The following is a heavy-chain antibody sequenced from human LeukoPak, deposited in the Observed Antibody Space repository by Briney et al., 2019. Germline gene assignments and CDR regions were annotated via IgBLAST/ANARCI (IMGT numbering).Heavy chain of an antibody. CDR1: GGSFSGYY. CDR2: INHSGST. Sequence: SETLSLTCAVYGGSFSGYYWSWIRQPPGKGLEWIGEINHSGSTNYNPSLKSRVTISVDTSKNQFSLKLSSVTAADTAVYYCARDIRSLGTGYWPPFDYWGQGTLVTVSS. D-gene: IGHD3/OR15-3a*01. J-gene: IGHJ4*02. V-gene: IGHV4-34*01. CDR3: ARDIRSLGTGYWPPFDY.